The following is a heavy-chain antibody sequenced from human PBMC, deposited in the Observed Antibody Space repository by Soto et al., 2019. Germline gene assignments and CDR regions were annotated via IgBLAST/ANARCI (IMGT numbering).Heavy chain of an antibody. Sequence: PSETLSLTCAVYGGSFSGYYWSWIRQPPGKGLEWIGEINHSGSTNYNPSLKSRVTISVDTSKNRFSLKLSSVTAADTAVYYCARPSTYYYYGMDVWGKGPTVTVSS. CDR1: GGSFSGYY. CDR2: INHSGST. V-gene: IGHV4-34*01. CDR3: ARPSTYYYYGMDV. J-gene: IGHJ6*04.